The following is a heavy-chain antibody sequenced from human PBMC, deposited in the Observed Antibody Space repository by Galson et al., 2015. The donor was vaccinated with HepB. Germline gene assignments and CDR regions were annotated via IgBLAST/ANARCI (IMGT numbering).Heavy chain of an antibody. J-gene: IGHJ3*02. CDR1: GFTFSSYA. CDR3: AKDRATYYYDSSGSHDAFDI. Sequence: SLRLSCAASGFTFSSYAMSWVRQAPGKGLEWVSAISGSGGSTYYADSVKGRFTISRDNSKNTLYLQMNSLRAEDTAVYYCAKDRATYYYDSSGSHDAFDIWGQGTMVTVSS. CDR2: ISGSGGST. D-gene: IGHD3-22*01. V-gene: IGHV3-23*01.